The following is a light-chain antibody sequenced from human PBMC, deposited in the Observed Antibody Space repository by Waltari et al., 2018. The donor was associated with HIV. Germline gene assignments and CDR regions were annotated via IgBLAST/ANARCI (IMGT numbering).Light chain of an antibody. Sequence: QSALTQPASVSGSPGQSLTISCTGASSNIGTSKYVSWYLQRPGKAPQIIIYEVTNRPSGVSDRFSGSKSGNTASLTISRLQPEDEAVYFCNSFTNSGTLEFGGGTKLTVL. J-gene: IGLJ3*02. CDR1: SSNIGTSKY. CDR3: NSFTNSGTLE. CDR2: EVT. V-gene: IGLV2-14*01.